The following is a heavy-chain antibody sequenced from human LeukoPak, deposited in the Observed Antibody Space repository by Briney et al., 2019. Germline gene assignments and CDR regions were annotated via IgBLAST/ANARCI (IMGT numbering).Heavy chain of an antibody. Sequence: GGSLRLSCVASGFTFSSSAMHWVRQAPGKGLEWVAFIRYDTNNKYYGDSVKGRFTISRDNSKNTLYLQMTSLRTEDTGIYYCAKGLDYDILTGQYTQPCDLHYLGQGTLVTVSS. CDR3: AKGLDYDILTGQYTQPCDLHY. J-gene: IGHJ4*02. V-gene: IGHV3-30*02. CDR1: GFTFSSSA. D-gene: IGHD3-9*01. CDR2: IRYDTNNK.